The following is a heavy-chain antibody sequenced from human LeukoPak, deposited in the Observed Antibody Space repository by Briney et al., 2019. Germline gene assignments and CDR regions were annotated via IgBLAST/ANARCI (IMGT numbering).Heavy chain of an antibody. CDR1: GFTFSNYW. CDR2: INEDGSGT. Sequence: GGSLRLSCAGSGFTFSNYWMSWVRQAPGKGLEWVANINEDGSGTDYVDSVKGRFTISRDNAKNSLYLHMDSLRAEDTAVYYCAGVWQSAGDYWGQGTLVTVSS. V-gene: IGHV3-7*05. J-gene: IGHJ4*02. CDR3: AGVWQSAGDY. D-gene: IGHD6-13*01.